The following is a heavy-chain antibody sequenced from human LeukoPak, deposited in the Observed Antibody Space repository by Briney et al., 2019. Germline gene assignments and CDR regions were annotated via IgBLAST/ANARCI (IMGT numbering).Heavy chain of an antibody. D-gene: IGHD1/OR15-1a*01. CDR2: ISSSSSTI. V-gene: IGHV3-48*04. CDR1: GFTFSSYS. J-gene: IGHJ3*02. Sequence: GGSLRLSCTASGFTFSSYSMNWVRQAPGKGLEWVSYISSSSSTIYYADSVKGRFTISRDNAKNSLYLQMNSLRAEDTAVYYCARVGEHDAFDIWGQGTMVTVSS. CDR3: ARVGEHDAFDI.